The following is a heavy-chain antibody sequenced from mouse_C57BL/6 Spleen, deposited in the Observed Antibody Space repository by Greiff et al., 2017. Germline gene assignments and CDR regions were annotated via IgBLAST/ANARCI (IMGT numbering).Heavy chain of an antibody. CDR2: IDPSDSYT. J-gene: IGHJ2*01. D-gene: IGHD1-1*01. CDR3: ARCYYEYYFDY. CDR1: GYTFTSYW. V-gene: IGHV1-69*01. Sequence: QVQLQQSGAELVMPGASVKLSCKASGYTFTSYWMHWVKQRPGQGLEWIGEIDPSDSYTNYNQKFKGKSTLTVDKSSSTAYMQLSSLTSEDSAVYYCARCYYEYYFDYWGQGTTLTVSS.